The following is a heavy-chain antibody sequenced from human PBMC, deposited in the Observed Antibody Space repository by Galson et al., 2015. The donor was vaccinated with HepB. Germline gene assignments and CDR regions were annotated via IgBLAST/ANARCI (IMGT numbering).Heavy chain of an antibody. CDR2: IYPGDSDT. CDR3: ARHGSIAARRNWFDP. Sequence: QSGAEVKKPGESLKISCKGSGYSFTSYWIGWVRQTPGKGLEWMGIIYPGDSDTRYSPSFQGQVTISADKSISTAYLQWSSLKASDTAMYYCARHGSIAARRNWFDPWGQGTLVTVSS. V-gene: IGHV5-51*01. D-gene: IGHD6-6*01. CDR1: GYSFTSYW. J-gene: IGHJ5*02.